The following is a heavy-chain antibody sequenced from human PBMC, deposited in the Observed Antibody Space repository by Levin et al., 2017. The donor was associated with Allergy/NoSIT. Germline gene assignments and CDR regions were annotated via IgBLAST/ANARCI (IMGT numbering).Heavy chain of an antibody. CDR1: GYTFTGYY. Sequence: ASVKVSCKASGYTFTGYYMHWVRQAPGQGLEWMGWINPNSGGTNYAQKFQGRVTMTRDTSISTAYMELSRLRSDDTAVYYCARGRRGAAAGHPFDPWGQGTLVTVSS. CDR3: ARGRRGAAAGHPFDP. CDR2: INPNSGGT. D-gene: IGHD6-13*01. J-gene: IGHJ5*02. V-gene: IGHV1-2*02.